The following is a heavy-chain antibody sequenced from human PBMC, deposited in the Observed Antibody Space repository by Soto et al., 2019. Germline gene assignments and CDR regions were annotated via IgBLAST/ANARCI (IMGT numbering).Heavy chain of an antibody. V-gene: IGHV3-9*01. J-gene: IGHJ4*02. CDR2: ISWNSGSI. CDR3: AKDTMTTVTTSFDY. CDR1: GFTFDDYA. Sequence: EVQLVESGGGLVQPGRSLRLSCAASGFTFDDYAMHWVRQAPGKGLEWVSGISWNSGSIGYADSVKGRFTISRDNAKNSLYLQMNSLRAEDTALYCCAKDTMTTVTTSFDYWGQGTLVTVSS. D-gene: IGHD4-17*01.